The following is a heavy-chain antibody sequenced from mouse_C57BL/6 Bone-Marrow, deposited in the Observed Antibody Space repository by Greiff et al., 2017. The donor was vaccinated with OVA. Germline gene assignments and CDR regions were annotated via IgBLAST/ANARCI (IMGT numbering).Heavy chain of an antibody. CDR2: IDPENGDT. CDR1: GFNIKDDY. D-gene: IGHD3-2*02. V-gene: IGHV14-4*01. J-gene: IGHJ3*01. Sequence: VQLKQSGAELVRPGASVKLSCTASGFNIKDDYMHWVKQRPEQGLEWSGWIDPENGDTEYASKFQGKATITADTSSNTAYLQLSSLTSEDTAVYYCTTRQLRLTWFAYWGQGTLVTVSA. CDR3: TTRQLRLTWFAY.